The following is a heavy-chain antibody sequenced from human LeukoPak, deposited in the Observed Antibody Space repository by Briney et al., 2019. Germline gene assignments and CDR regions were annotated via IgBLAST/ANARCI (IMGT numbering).Heavy chain of an antibody. CDR1: GYSISSGYY. J-gene: IGHJ4*02. CDR3: ARVDTYDYYDSSGSPKRAFDY. D-gene: IGHD3-22*01. V-gene: IGHV4-38-2*01. Sequence: PSETLSLTCAVSGYSISSGYYWGWIRQPPGKGLEWIGSIYHSGSTYYNPSLKSRVTISVDTSKNQFSLKLSSVTAADTAVYYCARVDTYDYYDSSGSPKRAFDYWGQGTLATVSS. CDR2: IYHSGST.